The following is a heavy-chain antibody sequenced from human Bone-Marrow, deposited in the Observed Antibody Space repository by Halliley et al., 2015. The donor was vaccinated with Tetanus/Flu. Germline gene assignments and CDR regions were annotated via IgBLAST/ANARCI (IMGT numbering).Heavy chain of an antibody. V-gene: IGHV4-31*02. CDR2: IFYSGGP. Sequence: GYIFYSGGPYSNPSLKSRVTFSVDASQNQFSLKLTSVTAADTAVYYCARWAPYDSSGYYSGNWGQGTLVTVSS. D-gene: IGHD3-22*01. J-gene: IGHJ4*02. CDR3: ARWAPYDSSGYYSGN.